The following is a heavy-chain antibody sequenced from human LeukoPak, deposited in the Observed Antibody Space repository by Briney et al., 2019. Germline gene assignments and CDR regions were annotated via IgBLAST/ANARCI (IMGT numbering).Heavy chain of an antibody. Sequence: ASVKVSCKASGYTFTSYGISWVRQAPGQGLEWMGWISAYNGNTNYAQKLQGRVTMTTDTSTSTAYMELRSLRSDETAVYYCARVIGSPPYYYYYYMDVWGKGTTVTVSS. V-gene: IGHV1-18*01. CDR3: ARVIGSPPYYYYYYMDV. CDR2: ISAYNGNT. D-gene: IGHD3-10*01. J-gene: IGHJ6*03. CDR1: GYTFTSYG.